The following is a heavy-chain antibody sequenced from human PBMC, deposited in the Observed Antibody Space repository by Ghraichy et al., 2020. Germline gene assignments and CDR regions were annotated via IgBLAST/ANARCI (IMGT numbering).Heavy chain of an antibody. CDR1: GFIFSDYY. D-gene: IGHD5-12*01. Sequence: GGSLRLSCAASGFIFSDYYMTWIRQTPEKGLEWVSYISGSTTYTTYADAVKGRFTISRDNAKNSLYLQMNNLRVEDTAVYYCARFGGQYSAYADYWGQGTPVTVSS. V-gene: IGHV3-11*03. CDR2: ISGSTTYT. J-gene: IGHJ4*02. CDR3: ARFGGQYSAYADY.